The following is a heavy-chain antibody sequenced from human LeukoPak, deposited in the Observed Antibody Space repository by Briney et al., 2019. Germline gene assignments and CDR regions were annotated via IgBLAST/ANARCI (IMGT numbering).Heavy chain of an antibody. CDR1: GFTFSSYS. J-gene: IGHJ4*02. V-gene: IGHV3-23*01. Sequence: AGGSLRLSCAASGFTFSSYSMNWVRQAPGKGLEWVSAISGSGGSTYYADSVKGRFTISRDNSKNTLYLQMNSLRAEDTAVYYCAKQTTVAGYGYWGQGTLVTVSS. D-gene: IGHD4-11*01. CDR2: ISGSGGST. CDR3: AKQTTVAGYGY.